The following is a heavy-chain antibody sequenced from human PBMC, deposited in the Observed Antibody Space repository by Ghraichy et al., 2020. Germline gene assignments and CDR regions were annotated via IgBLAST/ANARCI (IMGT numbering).Heavy chain of an antibody. CDR3: ARRGRGYSLYYYGWDV. CDR1: GGSIRSHF. D-gene: IGHD5-18*01. J-gene: IGHJ6*02. V-gene: IGHV4-59*08. CDR2: IYYTGST. Sequence: SETLSLTCTVSGGSIRSHFWSWIRQCPGKGLEWIGYIYYTGSTNYSPSLGGRATISLDTSKNQFSLTLTSVTAADTAVYYCARRGRGYSLYYYGWDVCGPGTTVIVS.